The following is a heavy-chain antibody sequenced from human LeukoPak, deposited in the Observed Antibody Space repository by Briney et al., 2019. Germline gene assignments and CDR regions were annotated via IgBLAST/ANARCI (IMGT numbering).Heavy chain of an antibody. CDR3: AYSSSTFTWYFDY. CDR1: GFTFSSYA. CDR2: ISTSGDST. V-gene: IGHV3-23*01. Sequence: GGSLRLSCAASGFTFSSYAMSWVRQAPGKGLEWVSAISTSGDSTYYADSVKGRFTISRDNSKNTLYLQMNSLRAEDTAVYSCAYSSSTFTWYFDYWGQGTLVTVSS. D-gene: IGHD2-2*01. J-gene: IGHJ4*02.